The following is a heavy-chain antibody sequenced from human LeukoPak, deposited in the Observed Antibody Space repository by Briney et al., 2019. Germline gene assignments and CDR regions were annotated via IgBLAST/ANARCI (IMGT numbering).Heavy chain of an antibody. J-gene: IGHJ2*01. CDR2: IYTSGST. CDR3: ARVSYDILTGDWYLDL. Sequence: SETLSLTCTVSGGSISSYYWSWIRQPAGKGLEWIGRIYTSGSTNYNPSLKSRVTMSVDTSKNQFSLKLSSVTAADTAVYYCARVSYDILTGDWYLDLWGRGTLVTVSS. V-gene: IGHV4-4*07. D-gene: IGHD3-9*01. CDR1: GGSISSYY.